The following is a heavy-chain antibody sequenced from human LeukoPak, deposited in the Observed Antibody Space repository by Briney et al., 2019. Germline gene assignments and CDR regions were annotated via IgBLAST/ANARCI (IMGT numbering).Heavy chain of an antibody. V-gene: IGHV3-74*01. CDR3: ARGGGYSYGSFDY. CDR2: INSDGSST. D-gene: IGHD5-18*01. Sequence: AGGSLRLSCAASGFTFSRYWMHWVRQAPGKGLVWVSRINSDGSSTSYADSVKGRFTISRDNAKNTLYLQMNSLRVEDTAVYYCARGGGYSYGSFDYWGQGTLVTVSS. CDR1: GFTFSRYW. J-gene: IGHJ4*02.